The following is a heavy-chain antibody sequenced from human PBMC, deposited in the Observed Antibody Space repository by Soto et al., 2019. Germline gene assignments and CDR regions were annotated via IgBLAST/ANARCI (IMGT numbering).Heavy chain of an antibody. CDR3: ASLDYGDGARFDY. CDR1: GYTFPSHD. CDR2: MNHNSGNT. Sequence: QVQLVQSGAEVKKSGASVKVSCKASGYTFPSHDINWVRQATGQGLEWMGWMNHNSGNTGYAQKIKGRVTMTRNTSISTAYMEMSSLTSADTAVYYCASLDYGDGARFDYWGQGTRVTVSS. V-gene: IGHV1-8*01. D-gene: IGHD4-17*01. J-gene: IGHJ4*02.